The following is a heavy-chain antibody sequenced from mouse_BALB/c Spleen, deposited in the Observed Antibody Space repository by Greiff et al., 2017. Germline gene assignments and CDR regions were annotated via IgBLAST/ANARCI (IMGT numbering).Heavy chain of an antibody. CDR2: ISSGGSYT. CDR1: GFTFSSYA. CDR3: ARAYYDAMDY. J-gene: IGHJ4*01. Sequence: EVKLVESGGGLVKPGGSLKLSCAASGFTFSSYAMSWVRQSPEKRLEWVAEISSGGSYTYYPDTVTGRFTISRVNAKNTLYLEMSSLRSEDTAMYYCARAYYDAMDYWGQGTSVTVSS. D-gene: IGHD2-10*01. V-gene: IGHV5-9-4*01.